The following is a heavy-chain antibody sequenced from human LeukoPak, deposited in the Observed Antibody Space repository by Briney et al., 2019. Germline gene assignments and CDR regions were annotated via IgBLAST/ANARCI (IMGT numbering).Heavy chain of an antibody. Sequence: PGGSLRLSCAASGFTFSSYSKNWVRQAPGKGLEWVSYISSSSSTIYYAGSVKGRFTISRDNAKNSLYLQMNSLRAEDTAVYYCARDRVEMATTPPDYWGQGTLVTVSS. CDR1: GFTFSSYS. CDR3: ARDRVEMATTPPDY. V-gene: IGHV3-48*04. J-gene: IGHJ4*02. CDR2: ISSSSSTI. D-gene: IGHD5-24*01.